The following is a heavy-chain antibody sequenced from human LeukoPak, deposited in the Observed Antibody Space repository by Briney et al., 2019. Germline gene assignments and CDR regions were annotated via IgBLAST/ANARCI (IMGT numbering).Heavy chain of an antibody. CDR1: GGSISSDSYF. CDR3: ARQSRDGTDY. J-gene: IGHJ4*02. V-gene: IGHV4-39*01. CDR2: IHYRGTT. Sequence: SEILSLTCTVSGGSISSDSYFWGWIRQPPGKGLEWIGSIHYRGTTYYNPSLKSRVSMSVDRSKNQFSLKLTSVTTEDTAFYYCARQSRDGTDYWGQGTLVTVSS. D-gene: IGHD5-24*01.